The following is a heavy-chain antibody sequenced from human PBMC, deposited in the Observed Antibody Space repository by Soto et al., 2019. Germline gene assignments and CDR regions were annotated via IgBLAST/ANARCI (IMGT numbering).Heavy chain of an antibody. D-gene: IGHD2-15*01. Sequence: SETLSLTCAVSDNSISSRNFWGWIRQPPGKGLEWIGHIYYTGITFYNPSLRSRVTMSVDTSKNQFSLRLSSVTAVDTAIYFCARGPSFGGFDIWGQGTVVTVSS. V-gene: IGHV4-28*03. CDR3: ARGPSFGGFDI. CDR1: DNSISSRNF. J-gene: IGHJ3*02. CDR2: IYYTGIT.